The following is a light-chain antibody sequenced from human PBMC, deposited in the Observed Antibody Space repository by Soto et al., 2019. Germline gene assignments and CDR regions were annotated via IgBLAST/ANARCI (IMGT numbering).Light chain of an antibody. V-gene: IGKV1-5*03. CDR3: QQYRSYWT. CDR2: KAS. CDR1: QNINSW. Sequence: SQMTQSPSTLSASVGDRVTISCRASQNINSWLAWYQQKPGKAPHLLIYKASNLQSGVPSRFSGSGSGTEFTLTISSLQPDDFATYYCQQYRSYWTFGQGTKVDIK. J-gene: IGKJ1*01.